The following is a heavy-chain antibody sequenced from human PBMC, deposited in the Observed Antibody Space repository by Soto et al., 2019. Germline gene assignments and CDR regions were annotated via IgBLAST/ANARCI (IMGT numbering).Heavy chain of an antibody. D-gene: IGHD1-7*01. Sequence: SETLSLTCTISGGSISSHFWSWIRQSPGKGLEWIGYIHYSGTTSYNPSLKSRVTISVDTSENQFSLKLTSVTAADTAVYYCARDNGNYYLDYWGQGTLVTVSS. CDR1: GGSISSHF. CDR3: ARDNGNYYLDY. CDR2: IHYSGTT. V-gene: IGHV4-59*11. J-gene: IGHJ4*02.